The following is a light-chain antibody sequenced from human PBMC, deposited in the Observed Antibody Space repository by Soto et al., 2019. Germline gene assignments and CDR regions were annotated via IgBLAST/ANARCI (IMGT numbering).Light chain of an antibody. CDR1: QSISSY. Sequence: DIQMTQSPSSLSASVGDRVTITCRASQSISSYLNWYQQKPGKAPKLLIYAASSLQSGVPSRFSGSGSGTDFTLTISSLQPEDFATYYCQQSYSTPRETFGQWTKLEIK. V-gene: IGKV1-39*01. CDR2: AAS. J-gene: IGKJ2*01. CDR3: QQSYSTPRET.